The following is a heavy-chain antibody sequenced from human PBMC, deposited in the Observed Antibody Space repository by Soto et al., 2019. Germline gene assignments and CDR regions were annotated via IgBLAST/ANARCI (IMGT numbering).Heavy chain of an antibody. CDR1: GFIFSDYY. CDR2: ISNNSDYT. Sequence: PGGSLRLSCGASGFIFSDYYMNWIRQAPGKGLEWVSYISNNSDYTNYADSVKGRFTISRDNAKNSLYLQMNSLRADDTAVYFCARAKTEYLLDWFDPWGQGTLVTVSS. J-gene: IGHJ5*02. D-gene: IGHD2-2*01. V-gene: IGHV3-11*05. CDR3: ARAKTEYLLDWFDP.